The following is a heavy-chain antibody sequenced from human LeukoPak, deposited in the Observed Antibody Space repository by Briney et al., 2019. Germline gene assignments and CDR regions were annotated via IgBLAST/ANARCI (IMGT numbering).Heavy chain of an antibody. Sequence: GGSLRLSCAASGFTFDDYAMHWVRQAPGKGLEWVSGISWNSGSIGYADSVKGRFTISRDNAKNSLYLQMNSLRAEDTALYYCAEDIGGLKYFDYWGQGTLVTVSS. V-gene: IGHV3-9*01. J-gene: IGHJ4*02. D-gene: IGHD3-10*01. CDR3: AEDIGGLKYFDY. CDR1: GFTFDDYA. CDR2: ISWNSGSI.